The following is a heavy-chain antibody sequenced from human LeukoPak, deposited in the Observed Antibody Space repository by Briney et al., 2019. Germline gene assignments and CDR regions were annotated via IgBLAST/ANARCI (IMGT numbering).Heavy chain of an antibody. D-gene: IGHD5-18*01. CDR2: ISSSSSYI. Sequence: PGGSLRLSCAASGFTFSSYSMNWVRQAPGKGLEWVSSISSSSSYIYYADSVKGRFTISRDNAKNSLYLQMNSLRAEDTAVYYCARGGYSYGKTGRWYYYMDVWGKGTTVTVSS. V-gene: IGHV3-21*01. J-gene: IGHJ6*03. CDR3: ARGGYSYGKTGRWYYYMDV. CDR1: GFTFSSYS.